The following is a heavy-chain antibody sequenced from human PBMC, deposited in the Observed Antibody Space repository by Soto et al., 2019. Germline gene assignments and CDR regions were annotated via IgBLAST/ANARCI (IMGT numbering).Heavy chain of an antibody. Sequence: SSETLSLTCAAYGGSFSGYYLSGIRQLPGKGLEWIGEINHSGSTNYNPSLKSRVTISVDTSKNQFSLKLSSVTAADTAVYYCARNLGDYDFWSSWRPYGMDVWGQGTTVT. CDR2: INHSGST. CDR1: GGSFSGYY. J-gene: IGHJ6*02. V-gene: IGHV4-34*01. CDR3: ARNLGDYDFWSSWRPYGMDV. D-gene: IGHD3-3*01.